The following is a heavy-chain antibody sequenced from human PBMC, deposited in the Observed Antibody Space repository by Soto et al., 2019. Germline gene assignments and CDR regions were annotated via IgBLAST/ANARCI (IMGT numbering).Heavy chain of an antibody. CDR1: GYTFTAYH. J-gene: IGHJ6*02. CDR3: ARNMDYYYGRGSGNGHGV. D-gene: IGHD3-10*02. CDR2: INPKFGDT. Sequence: QVRLVQSGAEVKEPGDSVRVSCEASGYTFTAYHIHWVRQAPGQGLEWMGWINPKFGDTGYAQDFQRRVSMTSDMSLSTVYMELSRLTSDDTAIYYCARNMDYYYGRGSGNGHGVWGQGTTVTVFS. V-gene: IGHV1-2*02.